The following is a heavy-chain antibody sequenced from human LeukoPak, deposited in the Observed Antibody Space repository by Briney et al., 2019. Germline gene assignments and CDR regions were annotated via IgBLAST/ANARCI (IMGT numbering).Heavy chain of an antibody. D-gene: IGHD6-13*01. CDR2: INPNSGDT. Sequence: ASVKVSCKASGYTFTGYYMHWVRQAPGQGLEWMGWINPNSGDTSYAQKFQGRVTMTRDTSISTAYMELSRLRSDDTAVYYCARVAAAGPLWYYYYGMDVWGQGTTVTVSS. CDR3: ARVAAAGPLWYYYYGMDV. V-gene: IGHV1-2*02. J-gene: IGHJ6*02. CDR1: GYTFTGYY.